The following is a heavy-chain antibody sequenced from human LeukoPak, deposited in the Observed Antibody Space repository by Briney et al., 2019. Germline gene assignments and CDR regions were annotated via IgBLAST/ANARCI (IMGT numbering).Heavy chain of an antibody. CDR1: GFTFRTHA. CDR2: IGESGSNT. Sequence: PGGSLRLACAASGFTFRTHAMNWVRRAPGKGLEWVSGIGESGSNTYYADSVKGRFTISRDNYKNMVFLQMKSLRAEDTAVYYCAVSVPFERVWHFFNNWGQGTQVTVSS. J-gene: IGHJ4*02. CDR3: AVSVPFERVWHFFNN. D-gene: IGHD3-16*01. V-gene: IGHV3-23*01.